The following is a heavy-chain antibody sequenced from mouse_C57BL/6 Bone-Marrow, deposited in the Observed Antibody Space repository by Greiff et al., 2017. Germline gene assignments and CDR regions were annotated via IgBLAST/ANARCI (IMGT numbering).Heavy chain of an antibody. D-gene: IGHD1-1*01. V-gene: IGHV1-62-2*01. Sequence: QVQLKEPGAELVKPGASVKLSCKASGYTFTEYTIHWVKQRSGQGLEWIGWFYPGSGSIKYNEKFKDKATLTADKSSSTVYMELSRLTSEDSAVYFCARHDTTVGYFYYWGQGTTLTVSS. J-gene: IGHJ2*01. CDR3: ARHDTTVGYFYY. CDR1: GYTFTEYT. CDR2: FYPGSGSI.